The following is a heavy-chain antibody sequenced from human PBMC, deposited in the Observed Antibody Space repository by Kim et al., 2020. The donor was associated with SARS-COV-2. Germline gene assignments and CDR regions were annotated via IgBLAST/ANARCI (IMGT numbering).Heavy chain of an antibody. CDR3: TRGGPYSSSNFDY. J-gene: IGHJ4*02. D-gene: IGHD6-6*01. V-gene: IGHV3-74*01. CDR1: GFTFISYW. CDR2: INGDGSST. Sequence: GGSLRLSCAASGFTFISYWMHWVRQVPGKGLVWVSRINGDGSSTSYADSVKGRFTISRDNAKNTVYLQMNTLRDEDTAVYYCTRGGPYSSSNFDYWGQGTLVPVTS.